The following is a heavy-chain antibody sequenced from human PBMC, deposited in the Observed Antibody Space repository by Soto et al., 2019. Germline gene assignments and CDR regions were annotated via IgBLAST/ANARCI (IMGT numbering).Heavy chain of an antibody. CDR1: GYTFTNHD. V-gene: IGHV1-8*01. Sequence: QVQLVQSGAEVRKPGASAKVSCKASGYTFTNHDINWVRQASGQGLEWMGWMNPDSGKTYYVEKFQGRVPMTRDTSTNTAYLELTSLKSDDTAVFYCAIYTTPFSYFDYWGQGSLVTVSS. CDR3: AIYTTPFSYFDY. J-gene: IGHJ4*02. D-gene: IGHD4-4*01. CDR2: MNPDSGKT.